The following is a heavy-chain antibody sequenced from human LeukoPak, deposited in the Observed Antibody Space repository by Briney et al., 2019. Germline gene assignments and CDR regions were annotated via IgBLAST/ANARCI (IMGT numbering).Heavy chain of an antibody. J-gene: IGHJ3*02. CDR2: IYYSGSS. CDR1: GGSISSYY. D-gene: IGHD2/OR15-2a*01. CDR3: ARDQNRPFDI. Sequence: SETLSLTCSVSGGSISSYYWSWIRQPSGKGLEWIGYIYYSGSSNYNPSLKSRVTISVDTSKNQFSLRLTSVIAADTAVYYCARDQNRPFDIRGQGTMVTVSS. V-gene: IGHV4-59*01.